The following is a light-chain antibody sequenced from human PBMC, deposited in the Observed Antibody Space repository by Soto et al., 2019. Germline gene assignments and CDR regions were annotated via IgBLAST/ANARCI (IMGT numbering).Light chain of an antibody. J-gene: IGKJ4*01. CDR1: QSVSSY. Sequence: EIMLTQSPATLSLSPGERATLSCRASQSVSSYLVWYQQKPGQAPRLLIYDASNRATGIPARFSGRGSGTDFTLTISSLEPEDFAVYYCQQRANWPPLTFGGGTKVEIK. CDR3: QQRANWPPLT. V-gene: IGKV3-11*01. CDR2: DAS.